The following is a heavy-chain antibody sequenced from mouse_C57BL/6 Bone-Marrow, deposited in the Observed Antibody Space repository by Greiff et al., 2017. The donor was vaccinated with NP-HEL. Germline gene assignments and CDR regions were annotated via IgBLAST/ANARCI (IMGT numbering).Heavy chain of an antibody. CDR1: GYTFTSYG. D-gene: IGHD6-1*01. J-gene: IGHJ2*01. CDR2: IYPRSGNT. Sequence: VQRVESGAELARPGASVKLSCKASGYTFTSYGISWVKQRTGQGLEWIGEIYPRSGNTYYNEKFKGKATLTADKSSSTAYMELRSLTSEDSAVYFCARCPSLPYFDYWGQGTTLTVSS. V-gene: IGHV1-81*01. CDR3: ARCPSLPYFDY.